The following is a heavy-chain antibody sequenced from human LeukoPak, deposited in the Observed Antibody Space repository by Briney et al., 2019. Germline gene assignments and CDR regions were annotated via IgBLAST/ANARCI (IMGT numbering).Heavy chain of an antibody. D-gene: IGHD3-3*01. V-gene: IGHV1-69*13. Sequence: GASVKVSCKASGYTFTSYYMHWVRQAPGQGLEWMGGIIPIFGTANYAQKFQGRVTITADESTSTAYMELSSLRSEDTAVYYCARVAVRFLEWPNPYYMDVWGKGTTVTVSS. CDR2: IIPIFGTA. CDR3: ARVAVRFLEWPNPYYMDV. J-gene: IGHJ6*03. CDR1: GYTFTSYY.